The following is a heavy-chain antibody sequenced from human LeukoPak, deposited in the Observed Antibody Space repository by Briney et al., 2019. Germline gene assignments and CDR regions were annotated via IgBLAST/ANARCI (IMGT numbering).Heavy chain of an antibody. CDR2: TSGSGGNT. CDR3: AKGRNDYGDAALNY. Sequence: GGSLRLSCAASGFTFSTYAMSWVRQAPGKGLEWVSSTSGSGGNTYYADSVKGRFTISRDNSKNTLYLQMNSLRAEDTAGYYCAKGRNDYGDAALNYWGQGTLVTVSS. D-gene: IGHD4-17*01. J-gene: IGHJ4*02. CDR1: GFTFSTYA. V-gene: IGHV3-23*01.